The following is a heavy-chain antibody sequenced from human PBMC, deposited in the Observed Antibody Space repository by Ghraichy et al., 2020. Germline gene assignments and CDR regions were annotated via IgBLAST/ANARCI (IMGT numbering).Heavy chain of an antibody. CDR3: AKGGMMMDYAFDI. V-gene: IGHV3-23*01. D-gene: IGHD3-16*01. J-gene: IGHJ3*02. CDR2: ISGSGGST. CDR1: GFTFSTYA. Sequence: GGSLRLSCAASGFTFSTYAMNWVRQAPGKGLEWVSIISGSGGSTYYADSVKGRFTISRDNSKNTLYLQMNSLRAENTAIYYCAKGGMMMDYAFDIWGQGTMVTVSS.